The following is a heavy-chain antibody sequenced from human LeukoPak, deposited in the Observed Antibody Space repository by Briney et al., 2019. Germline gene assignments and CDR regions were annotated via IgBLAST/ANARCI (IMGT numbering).Heavy chain of an antibody. V-gene: IGHV1-2*02. Sequence: GASVKVSCKASGYAFTSYYIQWVRQAPGQGLECTGWINPNSGDTHFARNFQDTVTMTRDTPITTVYMSPTRLTSADTAVYYCARGPLINSRGRHAHFDFWGQGTGVTVSS. CDR1: GYAFTSYY. CDR2: INPNSGDT. J-gene: IGHJ4*02. CDR3: ARGPLINSRGRHAHFDF. D-gene: IGHD3-22*01.